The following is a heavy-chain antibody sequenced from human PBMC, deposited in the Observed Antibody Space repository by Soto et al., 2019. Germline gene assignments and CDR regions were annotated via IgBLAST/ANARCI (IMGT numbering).Heavy chain of an antibody. V-gene: IGHV3-23*01. D-gene: IGHD3-10*01. CDR1: GFTFSSYA. CDR2: ISGTGVNT. CDR3: AKDVWFGELSYNLFDP. Sequence: LRLSCAASGFTFSSYAMTWVRQAPGKGLEWVSAISGTGVNTYYADSVKGRFTISRDNSKNTLYLQMHSLRAEDTAVYFCAKDVWFGELSYNLFDPWGQGTLVTVSS. J-gene: IGHJ5*02.